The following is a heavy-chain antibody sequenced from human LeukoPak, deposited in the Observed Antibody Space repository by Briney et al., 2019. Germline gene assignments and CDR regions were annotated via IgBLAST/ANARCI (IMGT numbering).Heavy chain of an antibody. J-gene: IGHJ4*02. CDR2: ISNDGGNT. Sequence: GGSVTLPCAVSGCTFSNYAMHGVRGARGKGLEWVAVISNDGGNTYCADSVRGRLTIHRDNSKNTLYVKLNSVRAGDASVYDCARDSTYYYASGSSGPHYFDCWGQGTLVTVSS. V-gene: IGHV3-30*01. D-gene: IGHD3-10*01. CDR3: ARDSTYYYASGSSGPHYFDC. CDR1: GCTFSNYA.